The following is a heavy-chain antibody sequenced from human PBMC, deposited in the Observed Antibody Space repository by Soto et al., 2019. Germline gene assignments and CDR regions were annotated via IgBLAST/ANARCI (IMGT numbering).Heavy chain of an antibody. Sequence: EVQLLESGGGLVQPGGSLRVSCAASGITFASYVMSWVRQAPGGGLEWVSAISGNGVDTYYADSVKGRFTISRDNSKNTLYLQINSLRVEDTAVYYCAKRRGEGYFDNWGQGTLVTVSS. V-gene: IGHV3-23*01. D-gene: IGHD3-16*01. CDR2: ISGNGVDT. J-gene: IGHJ4*02. CDR1: GITFASYV. CDR3: AKRRGEGYFDN.